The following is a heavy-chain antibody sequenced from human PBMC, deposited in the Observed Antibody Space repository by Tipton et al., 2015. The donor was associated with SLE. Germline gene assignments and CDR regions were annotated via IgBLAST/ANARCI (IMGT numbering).Heavy chain of an antibody. CDR1: GYTFTSYA. CDR2: INAGNGNT. CDR3: ARDGTRDIVVVVAARAVDI. J-gene: IGHJ3*02. D-gene: IGHD2-15*01. V-gene: IGHV1-3*01. Sequence: QVQLVQSGAEVKKPGASGKVSCKASGYTFTSYAMHWVRQAPGQRLEWMGWINAGNGNTKYSQKFQGRVTITRDTSASTAYMELSSLRSEDTAVYYCARDGTRDIVVVVAARAVDIWGQGTMVTVSS.